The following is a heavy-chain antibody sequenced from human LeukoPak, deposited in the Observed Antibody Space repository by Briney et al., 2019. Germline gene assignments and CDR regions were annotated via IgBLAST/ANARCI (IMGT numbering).Heavy chain of an antibody. J-gene: IGHJ6*02. CDR1: GFTFTSYA. CDR2: ISDDGSNK. CDR3: ARAPRYSYGSGSYYNGPPRLWYYGMDV. V-gene: IGHV3-30-3*01. Sequence: PGGSLRLSCAAPGFTFTSYAMHWVRPAPGKGLEWVAVISDDGSNKYYADSVKGRFTISRDNSKNTLYLQMNSLRAEDTAVYYCARAPRYSYGSGSYYNGPPRLWYYGMDVWGQGTTVTVSS. D-gene: IGHD3-10*01.